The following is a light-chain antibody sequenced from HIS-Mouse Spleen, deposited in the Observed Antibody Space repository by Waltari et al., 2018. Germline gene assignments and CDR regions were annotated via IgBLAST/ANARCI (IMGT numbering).Light chain of an antibody. V-gene: IGKV3-15*01. J-gene: IGKJ2*01. Sequence: EIVMTQSPATLSVSPGERATLSCRASQSVSSNLAWYQQKPGQAPRLLIYGASTRATGIPARFSGSGSGTDFTLTISRLEPEDFAVYYCQQHGTFGQGTKLEIK. CDR2: GAS. CDR3: QQHGT. CDR1: QSVSSN.